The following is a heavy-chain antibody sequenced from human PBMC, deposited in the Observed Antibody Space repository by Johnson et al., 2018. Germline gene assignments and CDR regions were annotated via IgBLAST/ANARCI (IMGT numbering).Heavy chain of an antibody. D-gene: IGHD5-24*01. J-gene: IGHJ6*02. CDR1: GFTFSSYG. CDR2: ISYDGSNK. V-gene: IGHV3-30*18. Sequence: QLVQSGGGVVQPGRPLRLSCAASGFTFSSYGMHWVRQAPGKGLEWVAVISYDGSNKNYADSVKGRFTISRDNSKNTLYLQMNSLRVEDTAVYYCAKQRWLQSYGMDVWGQGTTVTVS. CDR3: AKQRWLQSYGMDV.